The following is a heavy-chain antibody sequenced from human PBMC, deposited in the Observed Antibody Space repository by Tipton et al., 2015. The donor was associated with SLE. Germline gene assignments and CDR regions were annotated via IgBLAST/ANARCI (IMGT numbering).Heavy chain of an antibody. Sequence: TLSLTCTVSGGSIGSGSYYWSWIRQPAGKGLEWIGHIYTSGSTNYNPSLKSRVTMSVDTSKNQFSLKLSSVTAADTAVYYCATLGDAFDIWGQGTMVTVSS. CDR3: ATLGDAFDI. V-gene: IGHV4-61*09. J-gene: IGHJ3*02. CDR1: GGSIGSGSYY. CDR2: IYTSGST.